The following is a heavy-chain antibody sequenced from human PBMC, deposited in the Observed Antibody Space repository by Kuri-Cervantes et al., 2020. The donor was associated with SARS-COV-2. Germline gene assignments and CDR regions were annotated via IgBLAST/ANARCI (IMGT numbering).Heavy chain of an antibody. CDR3: ARGGYYDTSGYYPYYFDY. J-gene: IGHJ4*02. V-gene: IGHV4-59*01. CDR1: GGSISSYY. Sequence: SETLSLTCPVSGGSISSYYWSWIRQPPGKGLEWIAYIYYSGTTNYNPSLKSRVTISVDTSKNQFTLKLSSVTAADTAEFYGARGGYYDTSGYYPYYFDYWGQGTMVTVSS. D-gene: IGHD3-22*01. CDR2: IYYSGTT.